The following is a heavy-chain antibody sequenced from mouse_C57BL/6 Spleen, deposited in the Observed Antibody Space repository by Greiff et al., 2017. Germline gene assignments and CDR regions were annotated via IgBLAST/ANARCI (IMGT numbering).Heavy chain of an antibody. CDR1: GFTFTDYY. Sequence: EVQLVESGGGLVQPGGSLSLSCAASGFTFTDYYMSWVRQPPGTALEWLGFIRNKANGYTTEYSASVKGRFTISRDNSQSILYLQMNALRAEDSATYYCARYYWGGFDYWGQGTTRPVSS. D-gene: IGHD4-1*01. CDR2: IRNKANGYTT. CDR3: ARYYWGGFDY. V-gene: IGHV7-3*01. J-gene: IGHJ2*01.